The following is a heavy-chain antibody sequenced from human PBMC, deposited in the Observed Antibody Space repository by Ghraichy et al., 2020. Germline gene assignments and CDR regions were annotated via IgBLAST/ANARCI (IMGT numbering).Heavy chain of an antibody. CDR1: GGSISSYY. Sequence: SETLSLTCTVSGGSISSYYWSWVRQPPGKRLEWIAYIYYSGTTNYNPSLKSRFTISVDTSKNQFSLRLSSVTAADTAVYYCARHYGDYGGVFDIWGQGTLVTVSS. J-gene: IGHJ3*02. CDR3: ARHYGDYGGVFDI. V-gene: IGHV4-59*08. CDR2: IYYSGTT. D-gene: IGHD4-23*01.